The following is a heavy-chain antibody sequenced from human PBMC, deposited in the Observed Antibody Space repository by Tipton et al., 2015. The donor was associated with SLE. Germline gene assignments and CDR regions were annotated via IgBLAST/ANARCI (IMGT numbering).Heavy chain of an antibody. CDR1: GGSISSYY. Sequence: TLSLTCTVSGGSISSYYWSWIRQPPGKGLEWIGYIYTSGSTNYNPSLKSRVTMSVDTSKNQFSLKLRSVTAADTAVYYCARAVAGTLDYWGQGTLVTVSS. CDR3: ARAVAGTLDY. V-gene: IGHV4-4*08. D-gene: IGHD6-19*01. CDR2: IYTSGST. J-gene: IGHJ4*02.